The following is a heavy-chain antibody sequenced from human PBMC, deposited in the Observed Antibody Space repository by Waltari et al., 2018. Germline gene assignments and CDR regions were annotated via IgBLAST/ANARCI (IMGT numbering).Heavy chain of an antibody. CDR1: GFTFSRYG. CDR2: IWYDGSNK. V-gene: IGHV3-30*18. Sequence: QVQLVESGGGVVQPGRSLRLSCAASGFTFSRYGMHWVRQAPGKGLEWVAVIWYDGSNKYYADSVKGRFTISRDNSKNTLYLQMNSLRAEDTAMYYCAKPATQAVKGDAFDIWGQGTMVTVSS. J-gene: IGHJ3*02. D-gene: IGHD2-2*01. CDR3: AKPATQAVKGDAFDI.